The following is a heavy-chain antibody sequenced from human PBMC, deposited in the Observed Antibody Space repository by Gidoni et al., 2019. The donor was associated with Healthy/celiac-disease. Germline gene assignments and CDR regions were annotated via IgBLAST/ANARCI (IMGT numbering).Heavy chain of an antibody. CDR1: GGTFSSYA. J-gene: IGHJ6*02. D-gene: IGHD1-26*01. CDR2: IIPIFGTA. V-gene: IGHV1-69*01. Sequence: QVQLVQSGAEVKKPGSSVKVSCKASGGTFSSYAISWVRQAPGQGLEWMGGIIPIFGTANYAQKFQGRVTITADESTSTAYMELSSLRSEDTAVYYCARDSGSYLNYYYGMDVWGQGTTVTVSS. CDR3: ARDSGSYLNYYYGMDV.